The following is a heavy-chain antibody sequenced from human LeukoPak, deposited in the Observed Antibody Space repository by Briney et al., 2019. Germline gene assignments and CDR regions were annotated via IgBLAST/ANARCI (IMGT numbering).Heavy chain of an antibody. J-gene: IGHJ4*02. CDR1: GGSISSSY. CDR3: ARQRGYSGYELDY. CDR2: IYYSGST. V-gene: IGHV4-59*08. D-gene: IGHD5-12*01. Sequence: PSQTPSLTCTVSGGSISSSYWSWIRQPPGKGLEWIGYIYYSGSTNYNPSLKSRVTISVDTSKNQFSLKLSSVTAADTAVYYCARQRGYSGYELDYWGQGTLVTVSS.